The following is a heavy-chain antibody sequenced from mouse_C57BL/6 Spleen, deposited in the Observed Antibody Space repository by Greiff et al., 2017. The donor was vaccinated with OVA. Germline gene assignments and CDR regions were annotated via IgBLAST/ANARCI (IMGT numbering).Heavy chain of an antibody. V-gene: IGHV5-6*01. CDR3: ACITTVVVDY. CDR2: ISSGGSYT. CDR1: GFTFSSYG. Sequence: EVQLVESGGDLVKPGGSLKLSCAASGFTFSSYGMSWVRQTPDKRLEWVATISSGGSYTYYPDSVKGRLTISRDNAKNTLYLQMSSLKSEDTAMYYCACITTVVVDYWGQGTTLTVSS. D-gene: IGHD1-1*01. J-gene: IGHJ2*01.